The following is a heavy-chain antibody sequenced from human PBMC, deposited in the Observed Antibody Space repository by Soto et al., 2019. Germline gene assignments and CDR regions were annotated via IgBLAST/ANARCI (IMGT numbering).Heavy chain of an antibody. V-gene: IGHV3-23*01. D-gene: IGHD1-26*01. CDR2: INGSGDRT. CDR1: GFTFSSYA. Sequence: EVQLLESGGGLVQPGGSLRLSCVASGFTFSSYAMSWVRQAPGKGLEWVSDINGSGDRTYYADCVKGRFTISRDNSKNSLSLQINRLRADDTAVYYCAREASFQIFDYWGQGTLVIASS. J-gene: IGHJ4*02. CDR3: AREASFQIFDY.